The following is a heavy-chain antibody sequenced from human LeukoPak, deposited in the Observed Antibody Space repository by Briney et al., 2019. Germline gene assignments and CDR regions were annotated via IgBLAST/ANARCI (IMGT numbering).Heavy chain of an antibody. CDR1: GFTFSSYE. J-gene: IGHJ4*02. CDR2: ISSSGSTI. D-gene: IGHD3-22*01. V-gene: IGHV3-48*03. CDR3: ARAALGFYDSSGFRVY. Sequence: PGGSLRLSCAASGFTFSSYEMNSVRQAPGKGLEWVSYISSSGSTIYYADSVKGRFTISRDNAKNSLYLQMNSLRAEDTAVYYCARAALGFYDSSGFRVYWGQGTLVTVSS.